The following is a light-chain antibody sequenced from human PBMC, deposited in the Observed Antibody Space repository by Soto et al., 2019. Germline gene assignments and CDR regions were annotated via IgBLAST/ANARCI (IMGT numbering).Light chain of an antibody. Sequence: QSVLTQPPSASGTPGQRVTISCSGSSSNIGSNTVNWYQQLPGTAPKLLIYSNNQRPSGVPDRFSGSKSGTSASLAISGLQSEDEADYYCAAWDDSLNGSHYVFGTGTKVT. CDR3: AAWDDSLNGSHYV. CDR1: SSNIGSNT. V-gene: IGLV1-44*01. J-gene: IGLJ1*01. CDR2: SNN.